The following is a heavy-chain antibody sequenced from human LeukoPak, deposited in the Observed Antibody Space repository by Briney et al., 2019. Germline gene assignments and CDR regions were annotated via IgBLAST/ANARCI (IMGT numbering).Heavy chain of an antibody. CDR3: ASMFTEWVPYYFDY. CDR1: GYTFTSYG. Sequence: ATVKVSCKASGYTFTSYGISCVRQARVQALVGMGWISDSNGDTNYAQKLQGRVTMTTDTSTSTAYMELWSLRSDDTAVYYCASMFTEWVPYYFDYWGQGTLVTVSS. V-gene: IGHV1-18*01. D-gene: IGHD1-26*01. CDR2: ISDSNGDT. J-gene: IGHJ4*02.